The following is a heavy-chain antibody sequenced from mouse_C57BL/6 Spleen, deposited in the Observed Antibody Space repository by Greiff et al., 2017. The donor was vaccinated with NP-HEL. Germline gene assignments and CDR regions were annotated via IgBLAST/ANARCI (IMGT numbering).Heavy chain of an antibody. J-gene: IGHJ2*01. CDR2: ISYDGSN. D-gene: IGHD1-1*01. CDR3: ARRGLLRYDYFDY. CDR1: GYSITSGYY. Sequence: VQLKESGPGLVKPSQSLSLTCSVTGYSITSGYYWNWIRQFPGNKLEWMGYISYDGSNNYNPSLKNRISITRDTSKNQFFLKLNSVTTEDTATYYCARRGLLRYDYFDYWGQGTTLTVSS. V-gene: IGHV3-6*01.